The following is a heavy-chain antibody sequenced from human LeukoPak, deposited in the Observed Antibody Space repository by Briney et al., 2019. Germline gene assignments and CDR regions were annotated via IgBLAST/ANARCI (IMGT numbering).Heavy chain of an antibody. CDR2: TYYSGST. J-gene: IGHJ3*02. CDR1: GVSISSYY. D-gene: IGHD3-22*01. Sequence: SETLSLTCTVSGVSISSYYWSWIRQPPGKGLEWIGYTYYSGSTNYNPSLKSRVTISVDTSKNHFSLKLSSVTAADTAVYYCARDVYYYDSSHSRAFDIWGQGTMVTVSS. V-gene: IGHV4-59*01. CDR3: ARDVYYYDSSHSRAFDI.